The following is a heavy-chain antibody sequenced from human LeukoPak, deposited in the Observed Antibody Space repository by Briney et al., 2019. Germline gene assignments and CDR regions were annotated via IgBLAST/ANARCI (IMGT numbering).Heavy chain of an antibody. CDR3: ARVLSVSYCDS. CDR1: EYTFTSYD. V-gene: IGHV1-8*02. J-gene: IGHJ4*02. D-gene: IGHD2/OR15-2a*01. Sequence: ASVKVSCKAPEYTFTSYDINWVRQATGQGLEWMGWMNPNSGNTGYAQKFQGRVTMTRNTSISTAYMELSSLRSEDTAVYYCARVLSVSYCDSWGQGTLVTVSS. CDR2: MNPNSGNT.